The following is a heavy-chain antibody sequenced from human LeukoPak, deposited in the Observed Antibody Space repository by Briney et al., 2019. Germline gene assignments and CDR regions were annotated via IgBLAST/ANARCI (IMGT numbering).Heavy chain of an antibody. V-gene: IGHV5-51*01. CDR3: ARLGYDILTGYLYYYMDV. D-gene: IGHD3-9*01. J-gene: IGHJ6*03. CDR2: IYPGDSDT. CDR1: GYSFTSYW. Sequence: GESLKISCKGSGYSFTSYWIGWVRQMPGKGLEWMGIIYPGDSDTGYSPSFQGQVTISADKSISTAYLQWSSLKASDTAMYYCARLGYDILTGYLYYYMDVWGKGTTVTVSS.